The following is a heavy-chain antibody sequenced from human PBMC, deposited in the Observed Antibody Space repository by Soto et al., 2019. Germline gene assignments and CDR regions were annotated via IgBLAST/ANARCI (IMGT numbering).Heavy chain of an antibody. CDR3: VHRRDGYNSAFFDY. V-gene: IGHV1-69*01. CDR1: GGTFSSYA. D-gene: IGHD5-12*01. Sequence: QVQLVQSGAEVKKPGSSVKVSCKASGGTFSSYAFSWVRQAPGLGLEWMGGIIRIFHTATYAQKFQGRVTITADESTSTAYMDLISLTSDDTAVYYCVHRRDGYNSAFFDYWGQGTLVTVSS. J-gene: IGHJ4*02. CDR2: IIRIFHTA.